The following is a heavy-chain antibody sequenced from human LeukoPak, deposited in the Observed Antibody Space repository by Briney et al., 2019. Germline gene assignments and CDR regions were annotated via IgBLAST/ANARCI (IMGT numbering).Heavy chain of an antibody. CDR1: GFTFSNSA. D-gene: IGHD3-22*01. Sequence: GGSLRLSCAASGFTFSNSAMNWVRQAPGKGLEWVSGISGSGGTTYYGDSVKGRFTISRDNSKNTLYLQMNSLRAEDTAVYYCAKDLATYYSDTSGCFDYWGQGTLVTVSS. CDR2: ISGSGGTT. CDR3: AKDLATYYSDTSGCFDY. V-gene: IGHV3-23*01. J-gene: IGHJ4*02.